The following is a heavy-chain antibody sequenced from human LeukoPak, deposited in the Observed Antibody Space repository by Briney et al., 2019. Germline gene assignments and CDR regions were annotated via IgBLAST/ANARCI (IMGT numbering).Heavy chain of an antibody. CDR3: ARGGYDYVWGSYLNWFDP. V-gene: IGHV4-4*07. J-gene: IGHJ5*02. CDR2: IYTSGST. CDR1: GGSISSYY. D-gene: IGHD3-16*02. Sequence: PSETLSLTCTVSGGSISSYYWSWIRQPAGKGLEWIGRIYTSGSTNYNPSLKSRVTMSVDTSKNQFSLKLSPVTAADTAVYYCARGGYDYVWGSYLNWFDPWGQGTLVTVSS.